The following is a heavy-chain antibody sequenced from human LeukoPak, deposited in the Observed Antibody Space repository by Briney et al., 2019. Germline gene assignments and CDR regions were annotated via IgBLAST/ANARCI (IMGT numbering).Heavy chain of an antibody. J-gene: IGHJ3*02. V-gene: IGHV3-23*01. CDR2: ISGSGGST. D-gene: IGHD1-26*01. CDR3: AKGVGATPDAFDI. Sequence: GGSLRLSCEASGFTFSSYAMSWVRQAPGKGLEWVSAISGSGGSTYYADSVKGRFTISRDNSKNTLYLQMNSLRAEDTAVYYCAKGVGATPDAFDIWGQGTMVTVSS. CDR1: GFTFSSYA.